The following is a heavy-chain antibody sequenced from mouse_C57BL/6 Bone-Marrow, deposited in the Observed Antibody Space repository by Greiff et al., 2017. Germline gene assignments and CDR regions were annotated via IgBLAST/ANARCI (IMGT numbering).Heavy chain of an antibody. CDR1: GYTFTSYG. CDR3: ATPYYGSSLYAMDY. J-gene: IGHJ4*01. V-gene: IGHV1-81*01. Sequence: VQLQQSGAELARPGASVKLSCKASGYTFTSYGISWVKQRTGQGLEWIGEIYPRSGNTYYNEKFKGKATLTADKSSSTAYMELRSLTSEDSAVYFCATPYYGSSLYAMDYWGQGTSVTVSS. D-gene: IGHD1-1*01. CDR2: IYPRSGNT.